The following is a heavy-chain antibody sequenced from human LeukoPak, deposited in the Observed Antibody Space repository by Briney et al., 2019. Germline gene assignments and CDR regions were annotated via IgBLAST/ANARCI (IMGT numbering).Heavy chain of an antibody. CDR2: ICSSGSA. J-gene: IGHJ6*02. V-gene: IGHV4-31*03. CDR1: GGSISSGVYC. Sequence: PPQTLSLTCTVSGGSISSGVYCWSWIRQRPGEGLQWIGYICSSGSAYYNASLKSRVSMSTDTSNNQFSLKLNSVTAADTAVYYCARDGGGSLHGMDVWGQGTTVTVSS. D-gene: IGHD2-15*01. CDR3: ARDGGGSLHGMDV.